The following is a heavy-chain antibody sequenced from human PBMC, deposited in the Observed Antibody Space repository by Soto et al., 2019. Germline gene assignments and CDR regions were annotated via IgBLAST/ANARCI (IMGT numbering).Heavy chain of an antibody. Sequence: PGESLKISCKASGYDFTNYWIAWVRQTPGRGLEWMHMIYPGDSDIRYNPSFRCRVTIAADKSITSAFVQWGSLQASDSGLYYCARFRAPRRQLISMSFHRWCLGTLVTVSS. CDR2: IYPGDSDI. CDR3: ARFRAPRRQLISMSFHR. CDR1: GYDFTNYW. V-gene: IGHV5-51*01. D-gene: IGHD6-13*01. J-gene: IGHJ4*03.